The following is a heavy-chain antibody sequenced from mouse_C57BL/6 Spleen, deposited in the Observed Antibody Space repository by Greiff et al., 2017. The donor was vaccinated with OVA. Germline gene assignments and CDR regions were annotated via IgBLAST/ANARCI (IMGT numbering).Heavy chain of an antibody. CDR1: GFTFSDYY. D-gene: IGHD1-1*01. CDR3: ARHGTTVFDV. CDR2: ISNGGGST. V-gene: IGHV5-12*01. Sequence: DVMLVESGGGLVQPGGSLKLFCAASGFTFSDYYMYWVRQTPEKRLEWVAYISNGGGSTYYPDTVKGRFTISRDNAKNTLYLQMSRLKSEDTAMYYCARHGTTVFDVWGTGTTVTVSS. J-gene: IGHJ1*03.